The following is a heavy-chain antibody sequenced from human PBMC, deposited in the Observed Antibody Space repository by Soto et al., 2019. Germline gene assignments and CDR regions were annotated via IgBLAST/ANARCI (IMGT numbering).Heavy chain of an antibody. CDR1: GFTFSSYS. V-gene: IGHV3-48*02. Sequence: EVQLVESGGGLVQPGGSLRLSCAASGFTFSSYSMNWVRQAPGKGLEWVSYISSSSTIYYADSVKGRFTISRDNAKNSLYLQMNSLRDEDTAVYYCARDAGTIWGQGTMVTVSS. CDR3: ARDAGTI. J-gene: IGHJ3*02. CDR2: ISSSSTI. D-gene: IGHD1-1*01.